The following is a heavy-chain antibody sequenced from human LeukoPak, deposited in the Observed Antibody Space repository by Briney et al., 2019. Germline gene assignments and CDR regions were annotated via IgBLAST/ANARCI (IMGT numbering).Heavy chain of an antibody. Sequence: SETLSLTCTVSGGSISSGGYYWSWIRQHPGRGLEWIGYIYYSGSTYYNPSLKSRVTISVDTSKNQFSLKLSSVTAADTAVYYCAAFHGSGLQRFDPWGQGTLVTVSS. J-gene: IGHJ5*02. CDR3: AAFHGSGLQRFDP. V-gene: IGHV4-31*03. CDR1: GGSISSGGYY. D-gene: IGHD3-10*01. CDR2: IYYSGST.